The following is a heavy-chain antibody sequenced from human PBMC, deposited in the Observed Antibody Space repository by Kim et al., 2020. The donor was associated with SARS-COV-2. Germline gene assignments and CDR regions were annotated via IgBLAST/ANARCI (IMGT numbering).Heavy chain of an antibody. CDR2: IYPGDSDT. D-gene: IGHD2-21*01. J-gene: IGHJ5*02. Sequence: GESLKISCKGSGYSFSNYWIGWVRQMPGKGLEWMGIIYPGDSDTKYSPSFQGQVTISADKSINTAYLQWNSLKASDTAMYYCARHGGISVRRNWFDPWGQGTLVTVSS. V-gene: IGHV5-51*01. CDR1: GYSFSNYW. CDR3: ARHGGISVRRNWFDP.